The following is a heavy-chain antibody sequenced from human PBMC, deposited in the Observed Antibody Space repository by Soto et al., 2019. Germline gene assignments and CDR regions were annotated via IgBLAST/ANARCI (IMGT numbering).Heavy chain of an antibody. V-gene: IGHV3-74*01. CDR2: IKTDGSDT. Sequence: EVQLVESGGGVVQPGGSLRLSCAASGFTFSANWMGWARQAPGKGLVWFSLIKTDGSDTGYADSVKGRFTISRDNSKNTRYLQMSSLRCENTGVYYCARGGLTAGFDYRGQGTLGTVST. D-gene: IGHD2-21*02. CDR3: ARGGLTAGFDY. J-gene: IGHJ4*02. CDR1: GFTFSANW.